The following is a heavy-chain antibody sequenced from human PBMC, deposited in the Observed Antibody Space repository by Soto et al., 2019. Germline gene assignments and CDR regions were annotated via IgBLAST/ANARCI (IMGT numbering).Heavy chain of an antibody. D-gene: IGHD5-18*01. Sequence: SETLSLTCAVYGGSFSGYYWSWIRQPPGKGLEWIGEINHSGSTNYNPSLKSRVTISVDTSKNQFSLKLSSVTAADTAVYYCASRWSKGYSYGHYFYYYGMDVWGQGTTVTVSS. CDR1: GGSFSGYY. CDR2: INHSGST. CDR3: ASRWSKGYSYGHYFYYYGMDV. V-gene: IGHV4-34*01. J-gene: IGHJ6*02.